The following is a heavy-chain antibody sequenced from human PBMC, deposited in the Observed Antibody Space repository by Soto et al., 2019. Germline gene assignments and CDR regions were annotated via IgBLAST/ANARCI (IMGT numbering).Heavy chain of an antibody. D-gene: IGHD7-27*01. CDR2: INHSGST. J-gene: IGHJ4*02. Sequence: SETLSLTCAVYGGSFSGYYWSWIRQPPGKGLEWIGEINHSGSTNYNPSLKSRVTISVDTSKNQFSLKLSSVTAADTAVYYCARGGLTGPDYWGQGTLVTVSS. CDR3: ARGGLTGPDY. CDR1: GGSFSGYY. V-gene: IGHV4-34*01.